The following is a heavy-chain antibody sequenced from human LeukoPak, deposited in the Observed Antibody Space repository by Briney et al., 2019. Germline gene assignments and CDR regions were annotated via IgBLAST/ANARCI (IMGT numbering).Heavy chain of an antibody. CDR2: ISYDGSNK. J-gene: IGHJ4*02. CDR1: GFTFSSYA. V-gene: IGHV3-30-3*01. D-gene: IGHD3-22*01. CDR3: AKGPYVGYLAHGTFDY. Sequence: PGGSLTLSCAASGFTFSSYAMQWVRQAPGKGLEWVAVISYDGSNKYYADSGKGRVTISRDNSKNTLYLQMNSLRAEDTAVYYCAKGPYVGYLAHGTFDYWGQGTLVTVSS.